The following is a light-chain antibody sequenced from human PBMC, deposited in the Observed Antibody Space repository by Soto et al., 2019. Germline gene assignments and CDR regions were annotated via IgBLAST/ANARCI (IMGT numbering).Light chain of an antibody. CDR1: QSVSSNY. CDR2: GAS. CDR3: QHYGRSAYT. V-gene: IGKV3-20*01. J-gene: IGKJ2*01. Sequence: EIVLTQSPGTLSLSPGERATLSCRARQSVSSNYLAWYQQKPGQAPRLLIYGASSRATGMPDRFSGSGSGTDFTLTSSSLEPEGCEVDYCQHYGRSAYTFGQGTTLEIK.